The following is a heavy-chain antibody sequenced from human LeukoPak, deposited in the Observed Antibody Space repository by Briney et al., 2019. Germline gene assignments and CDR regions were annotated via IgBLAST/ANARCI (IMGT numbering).Heavy chain of an antibody. Sequence: GGSLRLSCAASGFTFSSYAMHWVGQAPGKGLEWVAVISYDGSNKYYADSVKGRFTISRDNSKNTLYLQMNSLRAEDTAVYYCARGGYYDSSGYYIDYWGQGTLVTVSS. V-gene: IGHV3-30*04. CDR3: ARGGYYDSSGYYIDY. D-gene: IGHD3-22*01. CDR1: GFTFSSYA. J-gene: IGHJ4*02. CDR2: ISYDGSNK.